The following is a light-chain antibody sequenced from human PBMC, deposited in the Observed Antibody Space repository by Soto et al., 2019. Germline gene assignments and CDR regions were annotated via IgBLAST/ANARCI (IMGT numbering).Light chain of an antibody. CDR2: DAS. CDR3: QQRSSWPPL. Sequence: EIVLTQSPATLSLSPGQRATLSCRASQSVSIFLDWFQQKPGQAPRLLIYDASNRATGVPARFSGSGSGTDITLTISSLEPQDFALYYCQQRSSWPPLFGQGTRLEI. CDR1: QSVSIF. V-gene: IGKV3-11*01. J-gene: IGKJ5*01.